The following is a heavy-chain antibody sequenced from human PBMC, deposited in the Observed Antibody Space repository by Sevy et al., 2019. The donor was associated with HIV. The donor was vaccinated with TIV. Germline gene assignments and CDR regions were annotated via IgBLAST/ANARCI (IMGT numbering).Heavy chain of an antibody. J-gene: IGHJ5*02. CDR2: IYYSGST. CDR3: ARDRTERYYYGSGSYGQWFDP. D-gene: IGHD3-10*01. CDR1: GGSISSYY. Sequence: SETLSLTCTVSGGSISSYYWSWIRQPPGKGLEWIGYIYYSGSTNYTPSLKSRVTISVDTSKNQFSLKLSSVTAADTAVYYCARDRTERYYYGSGSYGQWFDPWGQGTLVTVSS. V-gene: IGHV4-59*01.